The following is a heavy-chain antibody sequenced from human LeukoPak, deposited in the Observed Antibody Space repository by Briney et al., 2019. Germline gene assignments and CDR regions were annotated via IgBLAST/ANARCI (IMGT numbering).Heavy chain of an antibody. CDR1: GFTFSSYS. CDR2: ISSSSSYI. CDR3: ARYYYDSSGYWTTMGFDY. V-gene: IGHV3-21*01. D-gene: IGHD3-22*01. Sequence: PGGSLRLSCAASGFTFSSYSMNWVRQAPGKGLEWVSSISSSSSYIYYADSVKGRFTISRDNAKNSLYLQMNSLRAEDTAVYYCARYYYDSSGYWTTMGFDYWAREPWSPSPQ. J-gene: IGHJ4*02.